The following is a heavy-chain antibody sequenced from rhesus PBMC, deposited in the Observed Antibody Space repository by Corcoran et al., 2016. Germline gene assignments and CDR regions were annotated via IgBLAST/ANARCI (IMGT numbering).Heavy chain of an antibody. D-gene: IGHD1-38*01. J-gene: IGHJ4*01. CDR2: ILSDGSKK. Sequence: EVQLVESGGGLVQPGGSLRLSCAAYGFTFSTNGMHWVRQAPGKGLEWVAVILSDGSKKDYADSVKDRFTISRDNSKNMLYLQVNNLKLEDTAVYYCARSWPGFDYWGQGVLVTVSS. V-gene: IGHV3-54*02. CDR1: GFTFSTNG. CDR3: ARSWPGFDY.